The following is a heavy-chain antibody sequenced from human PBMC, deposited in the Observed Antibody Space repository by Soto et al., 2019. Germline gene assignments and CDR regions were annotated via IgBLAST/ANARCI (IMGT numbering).Heavy chain of an antibody. V-gene: IGHV1-69*01. D-gene: IGHD3-10*01. CDR2: IIPLFGRN. J-gene: IGHJ6*02. CDR1: GDTFKNCV. Sequence: QVQVVQSGVEVRRPGSSVKVSCKASGDTFKNCVISWVRQAPGQALEWMGGIIPLFGRNDFAQWFQGRHTITTDESTTTAYMELSRLRSEATATNNRAAELGFGKLSVVWGQGTTVIGSS. CDR3: AAELGFGKLSVV.